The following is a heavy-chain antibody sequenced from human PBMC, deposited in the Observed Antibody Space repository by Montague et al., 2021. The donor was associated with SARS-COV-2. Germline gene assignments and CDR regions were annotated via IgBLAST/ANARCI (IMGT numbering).Heavy chain of an antibody. CDR1: GGSFSGYS. Sequence: SETLSLTCAVSGGSFSGYSWSWIRQPPGPGLEWIGETYDSDRSNYNPTLKSRVPMSVDTAKNQFSLTLSSVTPADTAMYYCSRGQRRKNRPNIGLGPASQRPWDYWGQGALVTVSS. CDR2: TYDSDRS. D-gene: IGHD2/OR15-2a*01. V-gene: IGHV4-34*01. J-gene: IGHJ4*02. CDR3: SRGQRRKNRPNIGLGPASQRPWDY.